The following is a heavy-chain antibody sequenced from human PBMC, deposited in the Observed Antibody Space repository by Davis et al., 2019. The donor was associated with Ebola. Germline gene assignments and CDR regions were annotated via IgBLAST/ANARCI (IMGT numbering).Heavy chain of an antibody. CDR2: INAGNGNT. V-gene: IGHV1-3*01. CDR1: GYTFTSYA. D-gene: IGHD2-2*01. J-gene: IGHJ2*01. Sequence: AASVKVSCKASGYTFTSYAMHWVRQAPGQRLEWMGWINAGNGNTKYSQKFQGRVTITRDTSASTAYMELSSLRSEDTAVYYCARAIKYSASWYWFFDLWGRGALVTVSS. CDR3: ARAIKYSASWYWFFDL.